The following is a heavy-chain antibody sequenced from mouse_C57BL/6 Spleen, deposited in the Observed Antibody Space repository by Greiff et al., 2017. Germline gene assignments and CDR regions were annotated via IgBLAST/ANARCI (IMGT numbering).Heavy chain of an antibody. V-gene: IGHV1-53*01. CDR2: INPSNGGT. J-gene: IGHJ4*01. CDR1: GYTFTRFW. D-gene: IGHD2-4*01. CDR3: ARHDYDVYYYAMDY. Sequence: VQLQQPGTELVKPGASVKLSCKASGYTFTRFWMHWVKQRPGPGLEWIGNINPSNGGTNYNEKFKSKATLTVDKSSSTAYMQLSSLTSEDSAVYYCARHDYDVYYYAMDYWGQGTSVTVSS.